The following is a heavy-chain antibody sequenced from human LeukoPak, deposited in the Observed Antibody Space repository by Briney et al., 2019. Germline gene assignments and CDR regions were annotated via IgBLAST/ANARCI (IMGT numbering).Heavy chain of an antibody. CDR1: GFTFSNYW. V-gene: IGHV3-7*03. D-gene: IGHD1-26*01. CDR2: INRDGSER. Sequence: PGGSLRLSCAASGFTFSNYWMTWVRQAPGKGLEWVANINRDGSERYYVDSVKGRFTISRDDAKSSLYLQVSSLRAEDTAVYYCAKGGKWDVTPFDYWGQGTLVTVSS. J-gene: IGHJ4*02. CDR3: AKGGKWDVTPFDY.